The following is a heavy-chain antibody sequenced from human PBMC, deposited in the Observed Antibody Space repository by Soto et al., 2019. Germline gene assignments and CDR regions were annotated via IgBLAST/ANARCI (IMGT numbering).Heavy chain of an antibody. J-gene: IGHJ5*02. CDR3: ARDTAFINSGFFDA. CDR1: GFTFSDYY. D-gene: IGHD3-22*01. CDR2: ISDSGSSI. Sequence: GGSLRLSCAASGFTFSDYYMNWIRRAPGKGLEWVSYISDSGSSIFYADSVKGRFTISRDSARKSLYLHMSSLRVEDTAVYYCARDTAFINSGFFDAWGQGTPVTVSS. V-gene: IGHV3-11*01.